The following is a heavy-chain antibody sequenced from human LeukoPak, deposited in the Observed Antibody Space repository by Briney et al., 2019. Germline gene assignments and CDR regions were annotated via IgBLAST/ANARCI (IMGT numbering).Heavy chain of an antibody. V-gene: IGHV4-59*08. CDR3: ARTGYSIGWYYFDY. J-gene: IGHJ4*02. D-gene: IGHD6-19*01. CDR2: IYYSGST. Sequence: PSETLSLTCTVSGGSISSYYWSWIRQPTGKGLEYIGYIYYSGSTNYNPSLKSRVAISVDTSKNQFSLQLSSVTAADTAVYYCARTGYSIGWYYFDYWGQGTLVTVSS. CDR1: GGSISSYY.